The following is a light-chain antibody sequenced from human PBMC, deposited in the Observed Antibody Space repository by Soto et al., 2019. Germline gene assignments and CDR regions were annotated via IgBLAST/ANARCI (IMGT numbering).Light chain of an antibody. CDR3: CSYAGSFTYV. Sequence: QSALTQPPSASGSPGQSVTISCTGTPSDVGGYISVSWYQQKPGKAPTLLIYEVNKRPSGVPDRFSGSKSGSTAFLFVSGLRAEDEADYYCCSYAGSFTYVFGTGTKVTVL. V-gene: IGLV2-8*01. CDR1: PSDVGGYIS. CDR2: EVN. J-gene: IGLJ1*01.